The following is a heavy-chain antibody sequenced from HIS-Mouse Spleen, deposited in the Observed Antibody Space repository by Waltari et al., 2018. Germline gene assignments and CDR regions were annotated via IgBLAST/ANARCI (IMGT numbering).Heavy chain of an antibody. J-gene: IGHJ2*01. Sequence: QLQLQESGPGLVKPSETLSLTCTFSGGSLRSSRYYWARIRQPPGKGLEWIGSIYYSGSTYYNPSLKSRVTISVDTSKNQFSLKLSSVTAADTAVYYCAREIPYSSSWYDWYFDLWGRGTLVTVSS. V-gene: IGHV4-39*07. CDR2: IYYSGST. CDR1: GGSLRSSRYY. CDR3: AREIPYSSSWYDWYFDL. D-gene: IGHD6-13*01.